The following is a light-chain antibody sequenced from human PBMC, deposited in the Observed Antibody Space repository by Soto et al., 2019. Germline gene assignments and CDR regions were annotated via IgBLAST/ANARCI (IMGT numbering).Light chain of an antibody. Sequence: ETVLTQSPGTLSLSPGERATLSCRASQSVSTSYLAWYQQKPGQAPRLLIYGASSRATGIPDRFSGTGAGTDFTLTISRLEPEDIGVYYCQQYGNSPSTFGQGTKVDIK. J-gene: IGKJ1*01. V-gene: IGKV3-20*01. CDR1: QSVSTSY. CDR3: QQYGNSPST. CDR2: GAS.